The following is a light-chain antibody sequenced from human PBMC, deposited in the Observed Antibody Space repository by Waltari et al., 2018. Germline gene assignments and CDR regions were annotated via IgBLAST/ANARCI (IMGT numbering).Light chain of an antibody. Sequence: DIQMPQSPSSLSASVGERVNMTCRESQTISSYLIWYRQKPGKPPNLLIYAASNLHTVVPSRFSGSGSGTDFTLTISEIQPDDFATYYCQQSYNSPITFGQGTRLEIQ. V-gene: IGKV1-39*01. CDR2: AAS. J-gene: IGKJ5*01. CDR3: QQSYNSPIT. CDR1: QTISSY.